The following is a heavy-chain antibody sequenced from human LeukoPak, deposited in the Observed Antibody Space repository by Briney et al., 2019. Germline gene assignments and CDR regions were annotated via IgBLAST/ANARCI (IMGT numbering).Heavy chain of an antibody. V-gene: IGHV4-31*03. D-gene: IGHD5-24*01. CDR1: GGSISSGGYY. CDR3: AREGRDGYRQRLFDS. CDR2: IFYNGNT. Sequence: SQTLSLTCTVSGGSISSGGYYWSWIRQHPGTGLEWIGYIFYNGNTYYNPSLKSRVTISVDTSKNQFSLKLSSVTAADAAVYYCAREGRDGYRQRLFDSWGQGTLVTVSS. J-gene: IGHJ4*02.